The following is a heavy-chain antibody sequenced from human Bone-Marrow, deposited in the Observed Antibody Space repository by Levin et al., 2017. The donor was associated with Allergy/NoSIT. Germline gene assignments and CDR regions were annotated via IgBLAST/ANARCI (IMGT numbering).Heavy chain of an antibody. V-gene: IGHV3-23*01. CDR2: IRPNSERT. CDR1: GFTFGNHA. Sequence: SCAASGFTFGNHAMTWVRHAPGKGLEWVSTIRPNSERTYFADSVKGRFTVSRDDSMNMMYLQMNSLRVDGAAVYYCAREQGASGWYTVDFWGQGTLVTVSS. CDR3: AREQGASGWYTVDF. J-gene: IGHJ4*02. D-gene: IGHD6-13*01.